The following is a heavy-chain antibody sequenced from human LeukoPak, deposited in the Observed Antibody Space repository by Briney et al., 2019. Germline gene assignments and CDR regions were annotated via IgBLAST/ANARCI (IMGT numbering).Heavy chain of an antibody. J-gene: IGHJ4*02. V-gene: IGHV4-39*01. CDR1: GDSVSSGTYY. CDR3: ATYRPVWGIDY. CDR2: IYYSGST. Sequence: SETLSLTCTVSGDSVSSGTYYWAWIRQPPGKGLEWIGSIYYSGSTYYNPSLKSRVTISVDTSKNQFSLRLSSVTAADAAVYYCATYRPVWGIDYWGQGTLVTVSS. D-gene: IGHD3-16*01.